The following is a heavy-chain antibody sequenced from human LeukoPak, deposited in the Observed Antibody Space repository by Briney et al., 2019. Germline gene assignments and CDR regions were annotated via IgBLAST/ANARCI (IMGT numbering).Heavy chain of an antibody. J-gene: IGHJ6*03. V-gene: IGHV1-69*05. CDR1: GGTFSSYA. Sequence: SVRVSCKASGGTFSSYAISWVRQAPGEGLEWRGGIIPIFGTANYAQKFQGGVTITTDEPTSTAYMELSSLRSEDTAAYYCAGKYSSSPYYYYYYMDVWGKGTTVTVSS. D-gene: IGHD6-6*01. CDR3: AGKYSSSPYYYYYYMDV. CDR2: IIPIFGTA.